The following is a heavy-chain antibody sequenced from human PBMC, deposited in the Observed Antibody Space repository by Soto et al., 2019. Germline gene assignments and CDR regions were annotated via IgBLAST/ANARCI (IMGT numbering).Heavy chain of an antibody. D-gene: IGHD1-1*01. V-gene: IGHV4-4*07. Sequence: SETLSLTCTVSGASISCFYWSGIRKSAGKGLEWIGRIYATGTTYYNPSLKSRVMMSVDTSKKQFSLKLRSVTAADTAVYYCVRDGTKTLRDWFDPWGQGISVTVSS. CDR3: VRDGTKTLRDWFDP. CDR1: GASISCFY. CDR2: IYATGTT. J-gene: IGHJ5*02.